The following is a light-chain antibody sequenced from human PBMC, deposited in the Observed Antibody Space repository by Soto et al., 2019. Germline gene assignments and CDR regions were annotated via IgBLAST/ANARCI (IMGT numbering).Light chain of an antibody. Sequence: DIEMTQSPAAVSLSIGERATLSCRASPSVSSWLAWYQQKPGKAPKLLIYEASTLKSGVPSRFSGSGSGTEYTLTISSLQADDFATYCCQHYNSYSEAFGQGTKVDIK. V-gene: IGKV1-5*03. J-gene: IGKJ1*01. CDR1: PSVSSW. CDR2: EAS. CDR3: QHYNSYSEA.